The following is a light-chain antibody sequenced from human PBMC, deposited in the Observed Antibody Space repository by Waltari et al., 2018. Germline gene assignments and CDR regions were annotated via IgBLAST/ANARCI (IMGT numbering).Light chain of an antibody. V-gene: IGLV2-14*01. Sequence: QSALTQPASVSGSPGQSITISCSGTDSDVGAYDFVSWYQQHPGKAPHLIIYEVSNRRSGISIRCSAAKAGNTAAPTISGRRAEDGADYYCSAYTASSAPGVFGTGTRVTVL. CDR2: EVS. J-gene: IGLJ1*01. CDR3: SAYTASSAPGV. CDR1: DSDVGAYDF.